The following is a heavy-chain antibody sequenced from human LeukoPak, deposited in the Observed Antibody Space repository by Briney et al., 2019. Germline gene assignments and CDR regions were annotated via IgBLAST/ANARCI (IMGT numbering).Heavy chain of an antibody. CDR1: GFTFSSYW. CDR3: ARGTGYAVFDI. CDR2: INSDGGST. V-gene: IGHV3-74*01. J-gene: IGHJ3*02. D-gene: IGHD5-12*01. Sequence: GGSLRLSCAASGFTFSSYWMHWVRQAPGKGLVWVSRINSDGGSTSYADSVQGRFTISRDNAKNTLYLQMNGLRDEDTAVYYCARGTGYAVFDIWGQGTMVTVSS.